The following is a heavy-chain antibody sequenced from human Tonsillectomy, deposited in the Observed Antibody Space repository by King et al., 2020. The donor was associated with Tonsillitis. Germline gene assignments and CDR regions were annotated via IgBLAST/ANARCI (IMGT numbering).Heavy chain of an antibody. D-gene: IGHD1-20*01. CDR1: RFTFSNYA. CDR3: ARDSDNWNGTYCDY. CDR2: ISYDGNKE. Sequence: VQLVESGGGVVQPGRSLSLSCAASRFTFSNYAMHWVRQAPGKGLEWVAIISYDGNKEYYADSVKGRFTISRDNSKNTLYLQMNSLRPEDTAVYYCARDSDNWNGTYCDYWGQGTLVTVSS. J-gene: IGHJ4*02. V-gene: IGHV3-30-3*01.